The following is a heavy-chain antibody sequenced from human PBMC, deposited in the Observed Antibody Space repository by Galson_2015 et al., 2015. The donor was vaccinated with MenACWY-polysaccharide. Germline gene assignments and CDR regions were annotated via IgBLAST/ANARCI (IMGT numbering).Heavy chain of an antibody. Sequence: LRLSCAASGFTFSSYGMHWVRQAPGKGLEWVAVISYDGSNKYYADSVKGRFAISRDNSKNTLYLQMNSLRAEDTAVYYCARDADYGGTFDYWGQGTLVTVSS. CDR2: ISYDGSNK. CDR3: ARDADYGGTFDY. CDR1: GFTFSSYG. D-gene: IGHD4-23*01. V-gene: IGHV3-30*03. J-gene: IGHJ4*02.